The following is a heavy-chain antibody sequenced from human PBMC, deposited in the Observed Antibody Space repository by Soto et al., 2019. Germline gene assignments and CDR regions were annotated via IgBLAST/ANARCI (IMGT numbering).Heavy chain of an antibody. CDR2: IYSGGST. Sequence: GGSLRLSCAASGFTVSSNYMSWVRQAPGKGLEWVSVIYSGGSTYYADSVKGRFTISRDNSKNTLYLQMNSLRAEDTAVYYCARDFPGQTTVTKFRYYMDVWGKGTTVTVSS. D-gene: IGHD4-17*01. V-gene: IGHV3-66*01. CDR1: GFTVSSNY. CDR3: ARDFPGQTTVTKFRYYMDV. J-gene: IGHJ6*03.